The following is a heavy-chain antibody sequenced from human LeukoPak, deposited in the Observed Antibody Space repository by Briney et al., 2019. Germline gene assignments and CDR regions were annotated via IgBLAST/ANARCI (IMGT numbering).Heavy chain of an antibody. CDR2: IDYKDGST. Sequence: GGSLRLSCAASGFTFSFYSMHWVRQAPGRGLEYVSAIDYKDGSTYYANSVKGRITVSRDNSRSTLYLQMGSLGAEDMAVYYCARVGVNDVFDVWGQGTKVTVSS. CDR1: GFTFSFYS. D-gene: IGHD1-26*01. J-gene: IGHJ3*01. V-gene: IGHV3-64*01. CDR3: ARVGVNDVFDV.